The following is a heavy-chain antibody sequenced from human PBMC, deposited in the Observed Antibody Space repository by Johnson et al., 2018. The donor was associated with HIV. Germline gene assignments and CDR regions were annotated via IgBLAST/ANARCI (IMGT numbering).Heavy chain of an antibody. V-gene: IGHV3-30*14. D-gene: IGHD6-13*01. J-gene: IGHJ3*02. CDR1: GFTFSSYA. CDR2: ISYDGSNK. Sequence: QVQLVESGGGVVQPGRSLRLSCAASGFTFSSYAMHWVRQAPGKGLEWVAVISYDGSNKYYPGSVKGRFTISRENAKNSLYLQMNSLRAEDPAVYYCASPQGIAAHAFDIWGQGTMVTVSS. CDR3: ASPQGIAAHAFDI.